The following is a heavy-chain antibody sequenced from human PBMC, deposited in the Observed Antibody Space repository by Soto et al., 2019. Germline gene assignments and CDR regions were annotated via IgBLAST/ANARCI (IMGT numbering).Heavy chain of an antibody. V-gene: IGHV3-30*18. CDR3: GKARAWQSGRYYYGMDV. Sequence: QVQLVESGGGDVQPGRSLRLSCAASGFTFSKYGMHWVRQVPGKGLEWVAAISYDGSSQHFADSVKGRFTISRDNSGNTLYLHMSGLTTEDTGLYYCGKARAWQSGRYYYGMDVWGQGTTVTVSS. CDR2: ISYDGSSQ. J-gene: IGHJ6*02. D-gene: IGHD3-10*01. CDR1: GFTFSKYG.